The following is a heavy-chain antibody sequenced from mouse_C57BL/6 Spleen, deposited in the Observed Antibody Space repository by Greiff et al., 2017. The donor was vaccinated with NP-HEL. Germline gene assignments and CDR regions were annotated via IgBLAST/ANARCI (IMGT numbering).Heavy chain of an antibody. V-gene: IGHV1-80*01. Sequence: VQLKESGAELVKPGASVKISCKASGYAFSSYWMNWVKQRPGKGLEWIGQIYPGDGDTNYNGKFKGKATLTADKSSSTAYMQLSSLTSEDSAVYFCARRGSNYFDYWGQGTTLTVSS. CDR3: ARRGSNYFDY. D-gene: IGHD6-1*01. J-gene: IGHJ2*01. CDR1: GYAFSSYW. CDR2: IYPGDGDT.